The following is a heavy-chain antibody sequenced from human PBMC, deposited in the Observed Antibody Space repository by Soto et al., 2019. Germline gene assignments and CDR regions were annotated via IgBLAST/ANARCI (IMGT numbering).Heavy chain of an antibody. J-gene: IGHJ4*02. D-gene: IGHD1-7*01. CDR1: GFTFSSYG. CDR3: AKAGPNSHGRNYFDS. Sequence: PGGSLRLSCAASGFTFSSYGMSWVRQAPGKGLEWVSSISDSGGSTYYADSVRGRFSISRDNSKNTLHLQMNSLSAEDTALYYCAKAGPNSHGRNYFDSWGQGTLVTVSS. CDR2: ISDSGGST. V-gene: IGHV3-23*01.